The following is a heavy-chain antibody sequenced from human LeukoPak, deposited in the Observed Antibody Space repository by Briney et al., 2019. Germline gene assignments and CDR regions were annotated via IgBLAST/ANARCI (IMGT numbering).Heavy chain of an antibody. V-gene: IGHV4-34*01. Sequence: SETLSLTCAVYGGSFSGYYWSWLRQPPGKGLEWIGEINHSGSTNYNPSLKSRVTISVDTSKNQFSLKLSSVTAADTAVYYCARGPWVVPAAIPPVYYFDYWGQGTLVTVSS. J-gene: IGHJ4*02. CDR3: ARGPWVVPAAIPPVYYFDY. CDR1: GGSFSGYY. CDR2: INHSGST. D-gene: IGHD2-2*02.